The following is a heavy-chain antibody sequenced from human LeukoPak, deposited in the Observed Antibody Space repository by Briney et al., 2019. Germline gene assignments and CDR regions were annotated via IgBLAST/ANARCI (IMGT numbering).Heavy chain of an antibody. CDR2: IYTSGST. CDR3: ARALNLGGYSGFYQGNDAFDI. V-gene: IGHV4-4*07. D-gene: IGHD5-12*01. J-gene: IGHJ3*02. Sequence: SETLSLTCTVSGGSISSYYWSWIRQPAGKGLEWIGRIYTSGSTNYNPSLKSRVTISVDTSKIQFSLRLSSVTAADTAVYYCARALNLGGYSGFYQGNDAFDIWGQGTMVTVSS. CDR1: GGSISSYY.